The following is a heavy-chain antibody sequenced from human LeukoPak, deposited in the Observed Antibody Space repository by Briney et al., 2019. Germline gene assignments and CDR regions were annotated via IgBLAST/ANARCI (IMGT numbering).Heavy chain of an antibody. CDR3: ARSMRNIVVVPAALYYFDY. CDR2: INHSGST. V-gene: IGHV4-34*01. CDR1: GGSFSGYY. J-gene: IGHJ4*02. Sequence: SETLSLTCAVYGGSFSGYYWSWIRQPPGKGLEWIGEINHSGSTNYNPSLKSRVTISVDTSKNQFSLKLSSVTAADTAVYYCARSMRNIVVVPAALYYFDYWGQGTLVTVSS. D-gene: IGHD2-2*01.